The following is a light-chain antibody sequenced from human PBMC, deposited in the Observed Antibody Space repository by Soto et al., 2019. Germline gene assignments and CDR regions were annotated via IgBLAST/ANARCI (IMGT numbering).Light chain of an antibody. Sequence: EIVLKRSPASVSLSRGQRANLSCRASKSVSTYLGWSQQTPGQDTRLLIYDASNRATGITARFSASGSGTDFTLPITRVETEDFGIDYCHQRDTFGEGTKVDIK. CDR2: DAS. CDR3: HQRDT. J-gene: IGKJ4*02. V-gene: IGKV3-11*01. CDR1: KSVSTY.